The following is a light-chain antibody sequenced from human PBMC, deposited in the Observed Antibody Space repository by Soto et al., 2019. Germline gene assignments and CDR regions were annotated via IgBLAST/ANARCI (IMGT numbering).Light chain of an antibody. CDR1: SSDVGGYNY. CDR2: DVS. J-gene: IGLJ1*01. V-gene: IGLV2-14*01. CDR3: SSYTSSSKYV. Sequence: LTQPASVSGSPGQSITISCTGTSSDVGGYNYVSWYQQHPGKAPKLMIYDVSNRPSGVSNRFSGSKSGNTASLTISGLQAEDEADYYCSSYTSSSKYVFGTGTKVTGL.